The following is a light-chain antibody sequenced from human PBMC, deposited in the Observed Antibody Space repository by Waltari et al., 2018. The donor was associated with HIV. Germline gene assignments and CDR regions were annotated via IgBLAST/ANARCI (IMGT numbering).Light chain of an antibody. Sequence: IQMTQSPSALSASVGDTVTITCRASQKINRYLNWYQKKVGEPPKLLVYGGSSLQRGVPARFCGSGSGSEYILTISNLQSDDFATYFCQQSYGAPFTFGPGSTL. V-gene: IGKV1-39*01. CDR3: QQSYGAPFT. CDR1: QKINRY. CDR2: GGS. J-gene: IGKJ3*01.